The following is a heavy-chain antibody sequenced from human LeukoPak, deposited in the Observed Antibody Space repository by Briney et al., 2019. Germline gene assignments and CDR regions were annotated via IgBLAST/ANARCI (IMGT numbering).Heavy chain of an antibody. V-gene: IGHV3-11*04. CDR2: ISSSGSTI. D-gene: IGHD3-10*01. J-gene: IGHJ3*02. CDR1: GFTFSDYY. Sequence: PGGSLRLSCAASGFTFSDYYMSWIRQAPGKGLEWVSYISSSGSTIYYAASVKGRFTISRDNAKNSLYLQMNSLRAEDTAVYYCAREGAFGEYAFDIWGQGTMVTVSS. CDR3: AREGAFGEYAFDI.